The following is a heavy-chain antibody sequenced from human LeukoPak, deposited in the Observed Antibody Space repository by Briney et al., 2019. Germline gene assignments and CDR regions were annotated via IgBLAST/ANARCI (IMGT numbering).Heavy chain of an antibody. CDR3: ARHLGVGALYPNAFDI. Sequence: SETLSLTCTVSGGSISSSSYYWGWIRQPPGKGLEWIGSIYYSGSTYYNPSLKSRVTISVDTSKNQFSLKLSSVTAADTAVYYCARHLGVGALYPNAFDIWGQGTMVTVSS. D-gene: IGHD1-26*01. CDR2: IYYSGST. CDR1: GGSISSSSYY. V-gene: IGHV4-39*01. J-gene: IGHJ3*02.